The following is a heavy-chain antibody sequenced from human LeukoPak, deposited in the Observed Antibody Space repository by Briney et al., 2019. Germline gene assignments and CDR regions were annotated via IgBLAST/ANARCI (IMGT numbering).Heavy chain of an antibody. CDR1: GFAFSSYE. Sequence: GGSLRLSCAASGFAFSSYEMIWVRQAPGKGLEWVSYISSSCSTIYYADSVKGRFNISRDNAKNSLYLQMNSLRAEDTAIYYCARYGDYWGQGTLVTVSS. J-gene: IGHJ4*02. CDR2: ISSSCSTI. V-gene: IGHV3-48*03. CDR3: ARYGDY. D-gene: IGHD4-17*01.